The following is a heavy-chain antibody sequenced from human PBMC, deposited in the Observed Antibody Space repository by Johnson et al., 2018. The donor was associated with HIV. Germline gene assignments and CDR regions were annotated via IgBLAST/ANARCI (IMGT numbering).Heavy chain of an antibody. D-gene: IGHD1-1*01. CDR3: ATSTASDAFDI. CDR1: GFNFSNYA. Sequence: QVQLVESGGGVVQPGRSLRLSCAASGFNFSNYAMTWVRQAPGKGLEWVAVIWYDGSNKNYADSVKGRFTISRDNSKNTLYLQMNSLRAEDTAVYYCATSTASDAFDIWGQGTVVTVSS. J-gene: IGHJ3*02. V-gene: IGHV3-33*08. CDR2: IWYDGSNK.